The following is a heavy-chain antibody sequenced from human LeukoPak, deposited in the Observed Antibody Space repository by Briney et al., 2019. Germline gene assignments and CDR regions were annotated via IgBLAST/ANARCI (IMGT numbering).Heavy chain of an antibody. D-gene: IGHD6-13*01. CDR1: GFSVSTNY. CDR3: ARGGGSTWYSF. Sequence: GGSLRLSCAVSGFSVSTNYISWVRQAPGKGLGWVSVIYSGGGTYYADSVKGRFIISRDISKNTVYLQMNSLRPEDTAVYFCARGGGSTWYSFWGQGTLLTVSS. J-gene: IGHJ4*02. CDR2: IYSGGGT. V-gene: IGHV3-53*01.